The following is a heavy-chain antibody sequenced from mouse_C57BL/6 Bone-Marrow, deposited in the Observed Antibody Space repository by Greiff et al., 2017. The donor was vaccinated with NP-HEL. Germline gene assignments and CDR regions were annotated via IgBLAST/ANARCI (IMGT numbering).Heavy chain of an antibody. J-gene: IGHJ3*01. CDR1: GYTFTSYW. V-gene: IGHV1-64*01. CDR3: ARSGVRGAWFAY. CDR2: IHPNSGST. Sequence: QVQLKQPGAELVKPGASVKLSCKASGYTFTSYWMHWVKQRPGQGLEWIGMIHPNSGSTNYNEKFKSKATLTVDKSSSTAYMQLSSLTSEDSAVYYCARSGVRGAWFAYWGQGTLVTVSA. D-gene: IGHD2-14*01.